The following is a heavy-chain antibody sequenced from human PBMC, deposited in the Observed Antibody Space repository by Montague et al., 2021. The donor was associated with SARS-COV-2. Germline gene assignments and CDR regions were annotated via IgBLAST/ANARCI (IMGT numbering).Heavy chain of an antibody. J-gene: IGHJ4*02. CDR3: SRREDYYGSGSYPN. D-gene: IGHD3-10*01. V-gene: IGHV4-39*01. CDR1: GGSFSSSSYY. Sequence: SETLSLTCTVSGGSFSSSSYYWGWLRPPPGKGLEWIGSLYYSGSTYYTPSLKSRVTISVYTSKNQFSLKLSSVTAADTAVYYCSRREDYYGSGSYPNWGQGTLVTVSS. CDR2: LYYSGST.